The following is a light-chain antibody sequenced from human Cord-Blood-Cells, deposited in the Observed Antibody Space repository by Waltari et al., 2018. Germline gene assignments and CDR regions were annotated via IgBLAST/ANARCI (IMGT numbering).Light chain of an antibody. J-gene: IGLJ3*02. CDR1: SNDVGGYNY. CDR2: DVS. Sequence: QSALTQPASVSGSPGQSITISCTGTSNDVGGYNYVSWYQQHPGKAPKLMIYDVSKRPSGVSTRFSGSKSGNTASLTISGLQAEDEADYYCSSYAGSYFWVFGGGTKLTVL. V-gene: IGLV2-14*01. CDR3: SSYAGSYFWV.